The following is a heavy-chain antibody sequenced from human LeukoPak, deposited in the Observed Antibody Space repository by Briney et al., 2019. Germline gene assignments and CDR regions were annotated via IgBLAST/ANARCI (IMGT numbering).Heavy chain of an antibody. CDR1: GYTLTELS. D-gene: IGHD1-26*01. CDR2: FDPEDGET. J-gene: IGHJ4*02. V-gene: IGHV1-24*01. CDR3: ATSSQWELLVGYFDY. Sequence: ASVKVSCKVSGYTLTELSMHWVRQAPGKGLEWMGGFDPEDGETIYAQKFQGRVTMTEDTSTDTAYMELSSLRSEDTAVYYCATSSQWELLVGYFDYRGQGTLVTVSS.